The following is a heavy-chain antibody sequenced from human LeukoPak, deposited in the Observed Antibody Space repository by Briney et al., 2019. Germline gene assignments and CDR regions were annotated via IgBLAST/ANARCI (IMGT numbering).Heavy chain of an antibody. J-gene: IGHJ4*02. CDR1: GQSFSGYY. V-gene: IGHV4-34*01. D-gene: IGHD6-19*01. Sequence: SETLSLTCAVYGQSFSGYYWRWIRQPPGKGLEWIGEIHHSGSTSYNPSLISRVTLSIETSKSQFSLRLSSVTAADTAVYYCTRRPYSSGWHKDWGQGTLVTVSS. CDR2: IHHSGST. CDR3: TRRPYSSGWHKD.